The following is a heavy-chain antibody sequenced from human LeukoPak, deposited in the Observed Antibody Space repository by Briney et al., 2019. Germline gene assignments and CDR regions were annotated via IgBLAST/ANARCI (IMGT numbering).Heavy chain of an antibody. J-gene: IGHJ5*02. CDR2: IYYSGST. Sequence: SVTLSLTCTVSGGSISSGDYYWSWIRQPPGKGLEWIGYIYYSGSTYYNPSLKSRVTISVDTSKNQFSLKLSSVTAADTDVYYCARGLRFLEWLGPWFDPWGQGTLVTVSS. CDR1: GGSISSGDYY. CDR3: ARGLRFLEWLGPWFDP. V-gene: IGHV4-30-4*01. D-gene: IGHD3-3*01.